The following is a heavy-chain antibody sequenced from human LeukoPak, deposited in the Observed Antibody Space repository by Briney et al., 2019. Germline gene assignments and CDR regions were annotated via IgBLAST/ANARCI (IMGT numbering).Heavy chain of an antibody. CDR3: ARALYDILTGQPHYYMDV. V-gene: IGHV3-30*03. D-gene: IGHD3-9*01. Sequence: GGSLRLSCAASGFTFSSYGMHWVRQAPGKGLEWVAVISYDGSNKYYADSVKGRFTISRDNSKNTLYLQMNSLRAEDTAVYYCARALYDILTGQPHYYMDVWGKGTTVTISS. J-gene: IGHJ6*03. CDR2: ISYDGSNK. CDR1: GFTFSSYG.